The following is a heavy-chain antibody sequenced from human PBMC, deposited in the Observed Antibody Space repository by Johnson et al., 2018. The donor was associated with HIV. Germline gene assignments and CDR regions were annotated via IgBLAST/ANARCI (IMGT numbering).Heavy chain of an antibody. CDR1: GFTFDDYG. V-gene: IGHV3-74*01. D-gene: IGHD6-13*01. CDR2: INTDGSAT. J-gene: IGHJ3*02. CDR3: VRRPFGAAPGADAFDI. Sequence: VQLVESGGDVVRPGGSLRPSCAASGFTFDDYGISWVRQAPGKGSVWVSRINTDGSATTYADSVKGRLTISRDNANNTLYRQMNSLRADDTAVYYCVRRPFGAAPGADAFDIWGQGTIVTVSS.